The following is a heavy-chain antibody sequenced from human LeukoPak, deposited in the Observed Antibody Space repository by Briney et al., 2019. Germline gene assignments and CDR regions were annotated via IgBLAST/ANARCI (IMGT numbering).Heavy chain of an antibody. D-gene: IGHD2-21*02. CDR3: ARHDAVPVIRRGFDF. CDR2: IYYNGAT. Sequence: SETLSLTCTVSGGSVSGYYWSWIRQPPGKGLEWIGHIYYNGATLYSPSFKSRLTMSVDTSGNHFSLKLTSVTAADTAVYYCARHDAVPVIRRGFDFWGQGTLVTVSS. J-gene: IGHJ4*02. V-gene: IGHV4-59*08. CDR1: GGSVSGYY.